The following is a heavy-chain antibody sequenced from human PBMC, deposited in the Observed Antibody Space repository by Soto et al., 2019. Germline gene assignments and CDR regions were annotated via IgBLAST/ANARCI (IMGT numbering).Heavy chain of an antibody. D-gene: IGHD6-13*01. CDR1: GFTFSSYA. V-gene: IGHV3-23*01. CDR2: ISGSGGST. Sequence: EVQLLESGGGLVQPGGSLRLSCAASGFTFSSYAMSWVRQAPGKGLEWVSAISGSGGSTYYADAVKGRFTISRDNSKNTLDLQMNSLRAEATAVYYCAKDRLREAAEIWFDPWGQGTLVTVSS. CDR3: AKDRLREAAEIWFDP. J-gene: IGHJ5*02.